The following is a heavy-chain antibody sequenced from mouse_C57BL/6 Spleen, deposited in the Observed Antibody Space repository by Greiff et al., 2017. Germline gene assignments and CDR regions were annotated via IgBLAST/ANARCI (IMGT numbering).Heavy chain of an antibody. CDR1: GYTFTSYW. CDR3: ARIGSSWGYFDV. CDR2: IDPSDSET. D-gene: IGHD1-1*01. Sequence: QVQLQQPGAELVRPGSSVKLSCKASGYTFTSYWMHWVKQRPIQGLEWIGNIDPSDSETHYNQKFKDKATLTVDKSSSTAYMQLSSLTSEDSAVYYCARIGSSWGYFDVWGTGTTVTVSS. J-gene: IGHJ1*03. V-gene: IGHV1-52*01.